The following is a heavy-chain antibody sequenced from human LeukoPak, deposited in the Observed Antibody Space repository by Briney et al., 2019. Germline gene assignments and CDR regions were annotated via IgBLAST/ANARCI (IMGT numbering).Heavy chain of an antibody. CDR3: VRVGSVSGSDYLDY. J-gene: IGHJ4*02. V-gene: IGHV3-72*01. CDR1: GFTFSDHF. CDR2: SRNKAKSYTT. Sequence: GGSLRLSCAVSGFTFSDHFLDWVRQAPGKGLEWVGRSRNKAKSYTTEYAASVKGRFTISRDDSKNSLYLQMNSLETEDTAVYYCVRVGSVSGSDYLDYWGQGTLVTISS. D-gene: IGHD6-19*01.